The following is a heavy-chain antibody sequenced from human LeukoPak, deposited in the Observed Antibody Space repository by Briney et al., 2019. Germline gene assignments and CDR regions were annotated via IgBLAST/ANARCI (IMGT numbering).Heavy chain of an antibody. V-gene: IGHV3-73*01. Sequence: PGGSLRLSCAASGFTFSGSAMHWLRQASGKGLEWVGRIRSKANSYATAYAASVKGRFTISRDDSKNTAYLQMNSLKTEDTAVYYCTRHYDDYVWGSYRYGYDYWGQGTLVTVSS. J-gene: IGHJ4*02. D-gene: IGHD3-16*02. CDR2: IRSKANSYAT. CDR1: GFTFSGSA. CDR3: TRHYDDYVWGSYRYGYDY.